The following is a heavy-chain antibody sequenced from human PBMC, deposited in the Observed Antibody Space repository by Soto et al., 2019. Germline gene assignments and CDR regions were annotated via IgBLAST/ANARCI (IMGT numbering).Heavy chain of an antibody. CDR1: GFTFSSYG. Sequence: GGSLRLSCAASGFTFSSYGMHWVRQAPGKGLEWVAVIWYDGSNKYYADSVKGRFTISRDNSKNTLYLQMNSLRAEDTAVYYCARSTVRHYYYYGMDVWGQGTTVTVSS. CDR2: IWYDGSNK. D-gene: IGHD4-4*01. CDR3: ARSTVRHYYYYGMDV. V-gene: IGHV3-33*01. J-gene: IGHJ6*02.